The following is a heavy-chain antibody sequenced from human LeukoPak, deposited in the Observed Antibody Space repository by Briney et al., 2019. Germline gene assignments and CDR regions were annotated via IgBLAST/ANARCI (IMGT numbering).Heavy chain of an antibody. CDR1: GCTFSSYG. CDR2: ISNNGGST. V-gene: IGHV3-64*01. CDR3: ARSGYCSGGTCYVDY. J-gene: IGHJ4*02. Sequence: GGSLRLSCAASGCTFSSYGLHWVRQAPGKGLEYVSAISNNGGSTYYANSVKGRFTIFRDNSKNTLYLQMGSLRPEDMAVYYCARSGYCSGGTCYVDYWGQGTLVTVSS. D-gene: IGHD2-15*01.